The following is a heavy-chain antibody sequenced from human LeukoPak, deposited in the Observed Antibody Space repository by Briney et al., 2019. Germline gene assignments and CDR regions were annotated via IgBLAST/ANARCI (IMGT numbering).Heavy chain of an antibody. CDR3: ARGGMGTMVRGVITIDY. V-gene: IGHV1-69*01. J-gene: IGHJ4*02. CDR2: IIPIFGTA. D-gene: IGHD3-10*01. Sequence: SVKVSCKASGGTFSSYAISWVRQAPGQGLEWMGGIIPIFGTANYAQKFQGRVTITADESTSTAYMELSSLRSEDTAVYYCARGGMGTMVRGVITIDYWGQGTLVTVSS. CDR1: GGTFSSYA.